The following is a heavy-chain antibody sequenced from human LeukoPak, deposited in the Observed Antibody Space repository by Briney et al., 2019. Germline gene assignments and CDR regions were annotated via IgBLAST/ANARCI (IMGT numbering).Heavy chain of an antibody. CDR3: ARGIYCSSTSCYLNWFDP. J-gene: IGHJ5*02. V-gene: IGHV4-4*07. CDR2: IYATGST. Sequence: PSETLSLTCTVSGGSISSYYWSWIRQPAGKGLEWIGRIYATGSTNYNPSLKSRVTMSLDTSKNQFSLKLSSVTAADTAVYYCARGIYCSSTSCYLNWFDPWGQGTLVTVSS. D-gene: IGHD2-2*01. CDR1: GGSISSYY.